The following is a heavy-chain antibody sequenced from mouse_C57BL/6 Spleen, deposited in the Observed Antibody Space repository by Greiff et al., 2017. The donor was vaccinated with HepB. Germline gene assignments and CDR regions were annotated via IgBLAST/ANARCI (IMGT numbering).Heavy chain of an antibody. CDR1: GFTFSNYG. D-gene: IGHD6-2*01. CDR3: ENRDRNSLYSGG. CDR2: ISSGGSYT. Sequence: EVQLQQSGPDLVKPGASLKIPCAASGFTFSNYGMYWVRQTPDKRLEWVATISSGGSYTYYPDSVKGRCTISRDNAKNTLYLQMSSLKSEYTAMYYGENRDRNSLYSGGWGTGTTVTVSP. V-gene: IGHV5-6*01. J-gene: IGHJ1*02.